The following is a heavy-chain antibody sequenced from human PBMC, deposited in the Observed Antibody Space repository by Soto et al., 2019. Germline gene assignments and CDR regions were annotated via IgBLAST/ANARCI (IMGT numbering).Heavy chain of an antibody. CDR1: GYTFTSYD. V-gene: IGHV1-8*01. CDR2: MNPNSGNT. J-gene: IGHJ6*02. Sequence: GASVKVSCKASGYTFTSYDINWVRQATGQGLEWMGWMNPNSGNTGYAQKFQGRVTMTRNTSISTAYMELSSLRSEDTAVYYCATVGLRLPGPYYYGMDVWGQGTTVTVSS. D-gene: IGHD5-12*01. CDR3: ATVGLRLPGPYYYGMDV.